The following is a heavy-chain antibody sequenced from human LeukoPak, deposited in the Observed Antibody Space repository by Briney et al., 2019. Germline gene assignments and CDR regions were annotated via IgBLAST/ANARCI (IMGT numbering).Heavy chain of an antibody. CDR1: GGSISSYY. CDR3: ARGPYSYDSSGAFDI. D-gene: IGHD3-22*01. V-gene: IGHV4-59*08. Sequence: SETLSLTCTVSGGSISSYYWSWIRQSPGKGLEWIGYIYYSGSTNYNPSLKSRVTISVDTSKNQFSLKLSSVTAADTAVYFCARGPYSYDSSGAFDIWGQGTMVTVSS. J-gene: IGHJ3*02. CDR2: IYYSGST.